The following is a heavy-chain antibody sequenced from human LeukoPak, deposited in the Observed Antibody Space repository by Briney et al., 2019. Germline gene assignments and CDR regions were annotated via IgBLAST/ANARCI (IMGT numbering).Heavy chain of an antibody. CDR1: GFTFSDYY. D-gene: IGHD2-2*01. CDR2: ISSSGSNI. V-gene: IGHV3-11*04. Sequence: RAGGSLRLSCAASGFTFSDYYMSWIRQAPGKGLEGVSYISSSGSNIYYADSVKGRFTISRDNAKNSLYLQMNSLRAEDTAVYYCARRSSSTEGHAFDIWGQGTMVSVSS. CDR3: ARRSSSTEGHAFDI. J-gene: IGHJ3*02.